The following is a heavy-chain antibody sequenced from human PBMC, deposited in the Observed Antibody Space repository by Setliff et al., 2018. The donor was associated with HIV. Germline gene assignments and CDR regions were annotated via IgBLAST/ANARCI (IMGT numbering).Heavy chain of an antibody. D-gene: IGHD3-22*01. CDR3: ARGWAAYDNSGKTPY. CDR2: INPNSGDT. Sequence: ASVKVSCKASGYTFTGYYMHWVRQAPGQGLEWMGQINPNSGDTDYRQKFQGRVTMTRDTSINTAYMELSRLESDDTAVYYCARGWAAYDNSGKTPYWGQGTQVTVSS. CDR1: GYTFTGYY. J-gene: IGHJ4*01. V-gene: IGHV1-2*06.